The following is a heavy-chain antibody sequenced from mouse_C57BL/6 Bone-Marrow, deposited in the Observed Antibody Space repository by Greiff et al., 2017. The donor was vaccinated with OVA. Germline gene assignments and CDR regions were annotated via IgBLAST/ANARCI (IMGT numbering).Heavy chain of an antibody. D-gene: IGHD1-1*01. CDR1: GYTFTSYW. CDR3: ARSALLLRGYYFDY. V-gene: IGHV1-64*01. CDR2: IHPNSGST. J-gene: IGHJ2*01. Sequence: QFPLQQPGAELVQPGASVKLSCKASGYTFTSYWMHLVKQRPGQGLEWIGMIHPNSGSTNYNEKFKSKATLTVDKSSSTAYMQLSSLTSEDSAVYYCARSALLLRGYYFDYWGQGTTLTVSS.